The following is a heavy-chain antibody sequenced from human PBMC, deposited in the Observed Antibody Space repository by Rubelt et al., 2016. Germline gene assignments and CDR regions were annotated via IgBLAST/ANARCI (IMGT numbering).Heavy chain of an antibody. CDR3: ARGPLAEYSDSSGYYYGEFDY. CDR2: INHSGGT. Sequence: QVQLQQWGAGLLKPSETLSLTCAVYGGSLSGYSWSWIRQPPGKGLEWIGEINHSGGTNYTPSLKSRVTISVDTSKNQFSLRLSSVTAADTAVYYCARGPLAEYSDSSGYYYGEFDYWGQGTLVTVSS. D-gene: IGHD3-22*01. CDR1: GGSLSGYS. V-gene: IGHV4-34*01. J-gene: IGHJ4*02.